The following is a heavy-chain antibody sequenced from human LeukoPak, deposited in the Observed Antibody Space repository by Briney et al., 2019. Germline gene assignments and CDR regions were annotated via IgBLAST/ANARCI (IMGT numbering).Heavy chain of an antibody. D-gene: IGHD3-10*01. CDR2: INHSGST. J-gene: IGHJ4*02. CDR3: ARGLYGPDY. Sequence: PSETLSLTCAVYGGSFSGYYWSWIRQPPGKGLEWIGEINHSGSTNYNPSLKSRVTISVDTSKNQFSLKLSFVTAADTAVYYCARGLYGPDYWGQGTLVTVSS. CDR1: GGSFSGYY. V-gene: IGHV4-34*01.